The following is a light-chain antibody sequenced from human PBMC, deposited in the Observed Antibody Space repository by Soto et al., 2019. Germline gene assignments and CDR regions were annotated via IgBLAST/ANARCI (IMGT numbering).Light chain of an antibody. Sequence: QAVVTQPPSASGTPGQRVTISCSGSSSNIGSDSVNWYQQLPGTAPKLLIHTNDQRPSGVPDRFSGSKSGTSASLAISGLQSEDEADYYCAVWDGSLNGVVFGGGTKVTVL. V-gene: IGLV1-44*01. CDR2: TND. CDR3: AVWDGSLNGVV. J-gene: IGLJ2*01. CDR1: SSNIGSDS.